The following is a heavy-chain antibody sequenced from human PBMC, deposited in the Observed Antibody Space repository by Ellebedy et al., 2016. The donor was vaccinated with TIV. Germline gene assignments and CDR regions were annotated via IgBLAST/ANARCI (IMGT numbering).Heavy chain of an antibody. D-gene: IGHD1-1*01. J-gene: IGHJ6*02. CDR3: ARIFWNGDYYYGVDG. V-gene: IGHV4-59*01. CDR1: GGSISSYY. CDR2: IYYRGST. Sequence: MPSETLSLTCTVSGGSISSYYLSWILQPPGTGLEWIGYIYYRGSTNYNPSLKSRVTISVDTSKNQFSLKLSSVTAADTAVYYCARIFWNGDYYYGVDGWGQGTTVTVSS.